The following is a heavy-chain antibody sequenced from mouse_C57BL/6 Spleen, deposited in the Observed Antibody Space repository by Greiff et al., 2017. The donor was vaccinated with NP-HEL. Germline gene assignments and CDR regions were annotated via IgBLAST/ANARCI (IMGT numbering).Heavy chain of an antibody. CDR3: AKELGQVYAMDY. CDR2: IHPNSGST. Sequence: QVQLKQPGAELVKPGASVKLSCKASGYTFTSYWMHWVKQRPGQGLEWIGMIHPNSGSTNYNEKFKSKATLTVDKSSSTAYMQLSSLTSEDSAVYYCAKELGQVYAMDYWGQGTSVTVSS. CDR1: GYTFTSYW. V-gene: IGHV1-64*01. J-gene: IGHJ4*01. D-gene: IGHD4-1*01.